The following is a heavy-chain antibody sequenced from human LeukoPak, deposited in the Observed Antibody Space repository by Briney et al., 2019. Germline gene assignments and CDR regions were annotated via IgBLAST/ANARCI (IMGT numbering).Heavy chain of an antibody. CDR3: ASSFLTSYLLDC. D-gene: IGHD2-2*01. J-gene: IGHJ4*02. V-gene: IGHV1-2*02. CDR1: GGTFSSYA. CDR2: INPNSGGS. Sequence: ASVKVSCKASGGTFSSYAISWVRRAPGQGLEWMGWINPNSGGSNYAQKFQGRVTMTRDTSISTAYMELSRLRSDDTAVYYCASSFLTSYLLDCWGQGTLVTASS.